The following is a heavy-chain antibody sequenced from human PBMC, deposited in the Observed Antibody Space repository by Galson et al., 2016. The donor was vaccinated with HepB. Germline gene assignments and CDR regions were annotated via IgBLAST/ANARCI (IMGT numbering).Heavy chain of an antibody. CDR2: THHSRDT. D-gene: IGHD3-10*01. V-gene: IGHV4-59*11. Sequence: SETLSLTCAVSGGSMSSHYWSWIRRPPGKGLEWIGHTHHSRDTNYNPYLESRVTMSVDTSKNQFSLKLSSVTAADTAIYYCARDTIYYDSGAWYDVFDIWGQGTMVTVS. CDR3: ARDTIYYDSGAWYDVFDI. J-gene: IGHJ3*02. CDR1: GGSMSSHY.